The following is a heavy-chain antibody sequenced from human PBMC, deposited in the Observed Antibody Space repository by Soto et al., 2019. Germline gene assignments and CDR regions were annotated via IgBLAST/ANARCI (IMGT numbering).Heavy chain of an antibody. V-gene: IGHV3-13*01. CDR3: ARSHTRGVTVATGVWYFEL. CDR2: IGTAGDT. J-gene: IGHJ2*01. Sequence: PGGSLRLSCAASGFTFSSYDMHWVRQATGKGLEWVSAIGTAGDTFYPGSVKGRFTISRENAENSLYLQMNSLSAEDTAVYYCARSHTRGVTVATGVWYFELWCRGTLVTVS. D-gene: IGHD6-19*01. CDR1: GFTFSSYD.